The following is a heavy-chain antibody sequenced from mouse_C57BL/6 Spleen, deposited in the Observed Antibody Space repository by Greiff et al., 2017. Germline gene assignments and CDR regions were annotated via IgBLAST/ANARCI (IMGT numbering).Heavy chain of an antibody. CDR3: ARDYSGNSYDY. J-gene: IGHJ2*01. CDR1: GYTFTSYW. D-gene: IGHD1-1*01. Sequence: QVQLQQPGAELAKPGASVKMSCKASGYTFTSYWITWVKQRPGQGLEWIGDIYPGSGSTNYNEKFKSKATLTVDTSASTAYMQLSSLTSEDSAVYYCARDYSGNSYDYWGQGTTLTVSS. V-gene: IGHV1-55*01. CDR2: IYPGSGST.